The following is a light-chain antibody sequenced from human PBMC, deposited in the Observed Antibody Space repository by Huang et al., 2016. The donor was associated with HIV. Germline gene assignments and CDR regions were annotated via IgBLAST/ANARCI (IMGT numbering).Light chain of an antibody. CDR2: GAQ. V-gene: IGKV3-20*01. CDR1: QSVSSNY. CDR3: QQYGGSPPFT. Sequence: ENVLTQSPGTLSLSQGDRATLSCRASQSVSSNYLAWYQQKRGQPPRLLIYGAQNRATGIPDRFNGSGSGTDFTLTIDRLQPEDCAVYYCQQYGGSPPFTFGPGVKVDIK. J-gene: IGKJ3*01.